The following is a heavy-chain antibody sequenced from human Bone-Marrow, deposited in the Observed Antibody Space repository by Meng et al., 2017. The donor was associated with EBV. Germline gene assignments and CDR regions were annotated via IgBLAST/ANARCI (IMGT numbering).Heavy chain of an antibody. V-gene: IGHV7-4-1*02. Sequence: QVQLVQSGSELKKPGASMKVSCKASGYILSRYSMNWVRQAPGQGLEWMGWINTGTENPTYAQGFTGRFVFSLDKSANTAYLQINSLRAEDTAVYFCAREDVTVAGFFDFWGQGTLVTVSS. J-gene: IGHJ4*02. CDR3: AREDVTVAGFFDF. CDR2: INTGTENP. D-gene: IGHD6-19*01. CDR1: GYILSRYS.